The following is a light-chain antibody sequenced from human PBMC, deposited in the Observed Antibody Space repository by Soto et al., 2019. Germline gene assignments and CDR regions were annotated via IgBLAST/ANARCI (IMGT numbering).Light chain of an antibody. CDR2: DAS. CDR3: QQYRKWPPHT. V-gene: IGKV3-15*01. CDR1: QSIDSN. J-gene: IGKJ2*01. Sequence: EIVMTQSPVTLSVSPGEGATLSCRASQSIDSNLAWYQQKPGQAPRLLIYDASTRATGVPARFSGSGSGTEFTLTISSLQSEDFAVYYCQQYRKWPPHTFGQGTKLELK.